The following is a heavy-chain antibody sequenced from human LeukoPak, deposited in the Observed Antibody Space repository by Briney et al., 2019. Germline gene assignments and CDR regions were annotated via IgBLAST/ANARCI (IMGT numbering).Heavy chain of an antibody. Sequence: SGPTLVKLTQTLTLTRTFSGFSLSTSGVGVGWIRQPPGKALEWLALIYWDDDKRYSPSLKSRLTITKDTSKNQVVLTMTNMDPVDTATYYCAHFLAIVGTSGHPDYWGQGTLVTVSS. CDR3: AHFLAIVGTSGHPDY. J-gene: IGHJ4*02. CDR1: GFSLSTSGVG. CDR2: IYWDDDK. V-gene: IGHV2-5*02. D-gene: IGHD1-1*01.